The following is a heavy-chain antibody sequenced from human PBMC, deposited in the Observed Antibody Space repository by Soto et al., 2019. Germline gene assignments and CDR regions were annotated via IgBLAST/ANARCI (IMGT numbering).Heavy chain of an antibody. D-gene: IGHD6-19*01. V-gene: IGHV1-46*03. J-gene: IGHJ6*03. CDR3: ARDWAWQWPLPSRYYYYYMDV. CDR1: GYTFTSYY. Sequence: QVQLVQSGAEEKKPGASVKVSCKASGYTFTSYYMHWVRQAPGQGLEWMGIINPSGGSTSYAQKFQGRVTMTRDTSTSTVYVELSSLRSEDTAVYYCARDWAWQWPLPSRYYYYYMDVWGKGTTVTVSS. CDR2: INPSGGST.